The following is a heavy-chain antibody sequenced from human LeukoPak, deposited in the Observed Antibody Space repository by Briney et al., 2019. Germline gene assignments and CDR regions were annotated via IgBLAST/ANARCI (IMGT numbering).Heavy chain of an antibody. CDR2: IYHSGST. CDR3: AAVAGKIGDYFDY. D-gene: IGHD6-19*01. J-gene: IGHJ4*02. Sequence: PSETLSLTCAVYGGSFSGYYRSWIRQPPGKGLEWIGYIYHSGSTYYNPSLKSRVTISVDRSKNQFSLKLSSVTAADTAVYYCAAVAGKIGDYFDYWGQGTLVTVSS. V-gene: IGHV4-34*01. CDR1: GGSFSGYY.